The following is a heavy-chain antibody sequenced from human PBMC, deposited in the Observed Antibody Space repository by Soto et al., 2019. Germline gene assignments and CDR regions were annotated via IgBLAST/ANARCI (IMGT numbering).Heavy chain of an antibody. D-gene: IGHD3-10*01. Sequence: QVQLQESGPGLVKPSETLSLTCTVSGGSISSYYWSWIRQPPGKGLEWIGYIYYSGSTNYNPSLKSRVTISVDTSKNQFSLKLSSVTAADTAVYYCARAYYYGSGGPLYYGMDVWGQGTTVTVSS. CDR2: IYYSGST. V-gene: IGHV4-59*01. CDR1: GGSISSYY. CDR3: ARAYYYGSGGPLYYGMDV. J-gene: IGHJ6*02.